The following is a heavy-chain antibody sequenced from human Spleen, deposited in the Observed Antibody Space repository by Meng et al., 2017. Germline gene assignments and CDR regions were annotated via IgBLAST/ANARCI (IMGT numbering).Heavy chain of an antibody. CDR1: GYTFTSYG. D-gene: IGHD3-10*01. CDR3: ARDAGWATVIRGVNDV. J-gene: IGHJ6*02. CDR2: ISVYNGNT. Sequence: ASVKVSCKASGYTFTSYGINWVRQAPGQGLEWMGWISVYNGNTKYAQKFQGRVTMTTDTSASTAYMELRSLRSDDTAVYYCARDAGWATVIRGVNDVWGQGTTVTVSS. V-gene: IGHV1-18*01.